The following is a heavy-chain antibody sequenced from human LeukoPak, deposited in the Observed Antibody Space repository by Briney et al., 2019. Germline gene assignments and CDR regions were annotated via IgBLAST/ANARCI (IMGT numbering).Heavy chain of an antibody. V-gene: IGHV3-23*01. Sequence: PGGSLRLSCSASGFTFSTYNMNWVRQAPGKGLEWVSSIDYSGGSTYYADSVKGRFTISRDNSKNSLYLQMNSLRAEDTALYYYAKDHYGSGSYNYFDYWGQGTLVTVSS. CDR1: GFTFSTYN. CDR3: AKDHYGSGSYNYFDY. J-gene: IGHJ4*02. CDR2: IDYSGGST. D-gene: IGHD3-10*01.